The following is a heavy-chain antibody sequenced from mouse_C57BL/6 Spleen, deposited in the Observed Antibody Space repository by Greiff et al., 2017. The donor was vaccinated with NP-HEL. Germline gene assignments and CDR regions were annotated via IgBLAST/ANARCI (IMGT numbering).Heavy chain of an antibody. CDR1: GYTFTSYW. D-gene: IGHD2-3*01. Sequence: VQVVESGAELAKPGASVKLSCKASGYTFTSYWMHWVKQRPGQGLEWIGYINPSSGYTKYNQKFQDKATLTADKSSSTAYMQLCSLTYVDSAVYYCARRWLPSPMDYWGQGTSVTVSS. J-gene: IGHJ4*01. V-gene: IGHV1-7*01. CDR3: ARRWLPSPMDY. CDR2: INPSSGYT.